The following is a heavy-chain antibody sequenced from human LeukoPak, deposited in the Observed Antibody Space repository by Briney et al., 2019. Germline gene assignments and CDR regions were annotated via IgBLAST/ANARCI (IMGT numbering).Heavy chain of an antibody. CDR3: SGSISTIDF. J-gene: IGHJ4*02. CDR1: AYIFIDYY. Sequence: ASVKVSCKASAYIFIDYYTHCVRQAPGKGREWMGHIDPEDGEAIYAEKFQGRLSLTADTSTDASYMELSILSFEDTAVYYCSGSISTIDFWGQGTLVTVSS. V-gene: IGHV1-69-2*01. D-gene: IGHD3-22*01. CDR2: IDPEDGEA.